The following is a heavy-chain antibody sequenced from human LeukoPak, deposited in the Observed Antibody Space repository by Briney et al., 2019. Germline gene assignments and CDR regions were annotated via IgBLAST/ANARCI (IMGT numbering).Heavy chain of an antibody. D-gene: IGHD3-16*01. Sequence: RPGGSLRLSCAASGFTFSSYSMNWVRQAPGKGLEWVSYISSSSSTIYYADSVKGRFTISRDNAKNSLYLQMNSLRAEDTAVYCCARDGGGIWFDPWGQGTLVTVSS. CDR2: ISSSSSTI. CDR1: GFTFSSYS. V-gene: IGHV3-48*01. CDR3: ARDGGGIWFDP. J-gene: IGHJ5*02.